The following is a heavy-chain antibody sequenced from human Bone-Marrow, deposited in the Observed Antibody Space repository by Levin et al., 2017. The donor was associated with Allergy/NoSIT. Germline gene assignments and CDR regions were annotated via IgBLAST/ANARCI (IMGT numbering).Heavy chain of an antibody. V-gene: IGHV3-48*03. CDR3: ARDRGRGQNRRDIVVVPAAMSLDGWFDP. D-gene: IGHD2-2*01. CDR2: ISSSGSTI. J-gene: IGHJ5*02. Sequence: LGESLKISCAASGFTFSSYEMNWVRQAPGKGLEWVSYISSSGSTIYYADSVKGRFTISRDNAKNSLYLQMNSLRAEDTAVYYCARDRGRGQNRRDIVVVPAAMSLDGWFDPWGQGTLVTVSS. CDR1: GFTFSSYE.